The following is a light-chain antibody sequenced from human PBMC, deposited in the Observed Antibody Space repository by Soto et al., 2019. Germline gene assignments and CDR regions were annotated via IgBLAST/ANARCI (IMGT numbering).Light chain of an antibody. V-gene: IGKV1-27*01. CDR2: AAS. Sequence: DIQMTQSPSSLSASVGDRVTITCRASQGTSNYLAWYQQKPGKVPKLLIYAASTLQSGVPSRFSGTGSGTDFTLAISSLQPEYGATYYYQKYNSAPWTFGQGTNVEIK. CDR1: QGTSNY. CDR3: QKYNSAPWT. J-gene: IGKJ1*01.